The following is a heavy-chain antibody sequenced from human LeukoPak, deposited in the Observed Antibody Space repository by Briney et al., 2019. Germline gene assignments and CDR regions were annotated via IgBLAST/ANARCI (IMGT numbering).Heavy chain of an antibody. J-gene: IGHJ4*02. CDR2: IYHSGST. CDR3: ARDPSCSGGSCSDC. V-gene: IGHV4-38-2*02. Sequence: PSETLSLTCTVSGYSISSGYYWGWIRQPPGKGLEWIGSIYHSGSTYYNPSLKSRVTISVDTSKNQFSLKLSSATAADTAVYYCARDPSCSGGSCSDCWGQRTLVTVSS. D-gene: IGHD2-15*01. CDR1: GYSISSGYY.